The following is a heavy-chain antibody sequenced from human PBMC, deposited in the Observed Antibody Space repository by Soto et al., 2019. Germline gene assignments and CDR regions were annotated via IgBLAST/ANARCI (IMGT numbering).Heavy chain of an antibody. CDR3: ALTRRSSLLEVAGPGFEY. CDR1: GFNFGGFG. Sequence: PGGSLRLSCAASGFNFGGFGMPWVRQAPGKGLEWLSVLSYEGSEEYYADSVRGRFTISRDNSKNTLFLRMDSLRVDDTGVYYCALTRRSSLLEVAGPGFEYWGQGTLVTVSS. V-gene: IGHV3-30*03. D-gene: IGHD6-19*01. J-gene: IGHJ4*02. CDR2: LSYEGSEE.